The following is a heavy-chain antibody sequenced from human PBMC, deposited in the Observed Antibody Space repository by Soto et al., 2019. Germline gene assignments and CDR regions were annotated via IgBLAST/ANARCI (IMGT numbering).Heavy chain of an antibody. CDR2: ISGAGDTT. D-gene: IGHD3-16*01. V-gene: IGHV3-23*01. Sequence: EVRLLESGGGLVQPGGSLRLSCEGSGFTLSNYGMDWVRQAPGKGLEWISFISGAGDTTYYADSVKGRFIISRDNSKNTLYLQMNSLRAEDTAIYYCAKSFTQSNVLRAYRHKTHFDYWGQGALVTVTS. CDR1: GFTLSNYG. CDR3: AKSFTQSNVLRAYRHKTHFDY. J-gene: IGHJ4*02.